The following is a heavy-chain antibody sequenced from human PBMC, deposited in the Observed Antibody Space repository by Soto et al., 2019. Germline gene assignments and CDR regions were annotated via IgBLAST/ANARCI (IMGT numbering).Heavy chain of an antibody. V-gene: IGHV1-3*01. J-gene: IGHJ6*02. D-gene: IGHD3-22*01. CDR1: GYTFTSYA. CDR3: ARVPPDYYDSSGYYYPFDYYYYGMDV. CDR2: INAGNGNT. Sequence: ASVKVSCKASGYTFTSYAMHWVRQAPGQRLEWMGWINAGNGNTKYSQKFQGRVTIIRDTSASTAYMELSSLRSEDTAVYYCARVPPDYYDSSGYYYPFDYYYYGMDVWGQGTTVTVSS.